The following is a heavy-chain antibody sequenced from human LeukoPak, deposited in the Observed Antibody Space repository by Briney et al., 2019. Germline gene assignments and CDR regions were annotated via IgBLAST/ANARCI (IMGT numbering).Heavy chain of an antibody. CDR1: GFTFSSYS. Sequence: GGSLRLSCAASGFTFSSYSMNWVRQAPGKGLEWVSYISSSSSTIYYADSVKGRFTISRDNAKNSLYLQMNSLRAEDTAVYYCARGRRGPIAAAARGAFDIWGQGTMVTVSS. J-gene: IGHJ3*02. CDR3: ARGRRGPIAAAARGAFDI. D-gene: IGHD6-13*01. V-gene: IGHV3-48*04. CDR2: ISSSSSTI.